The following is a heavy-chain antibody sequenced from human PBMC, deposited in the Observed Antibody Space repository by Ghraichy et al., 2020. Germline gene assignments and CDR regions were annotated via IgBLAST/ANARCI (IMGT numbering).Heavy chain of an antibody. D-gene: IGHD4-17*01. Sequence: GSLRLSCTVSGGSVKSGSYYWSWIRQPPGKGLEWIGYIYYSGNTNYNPSLKSRVTISVDTSKNQFSLKLSSVTAADTAVYYCARDTYGDSLFDYWGRGTLVTVSS. V-gene: IGHV4-61*01. CDR3: ARDTYGDSLFDY. J-gene: IGHJ4*02. CDR2: IYYSGNT. CDR1: GGSVKSGSYY.